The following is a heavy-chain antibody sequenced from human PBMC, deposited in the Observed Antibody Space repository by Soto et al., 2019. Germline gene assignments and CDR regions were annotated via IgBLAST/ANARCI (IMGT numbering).Heavy chain of an antibody. J-gene: IGHJ3*02. CDR1: RDTVYISL. CDR2: IYSGGST. V-gene: IGHV3-66*01. D-gene: IGHD1-1*01. Sequence: GSIKIGCASCRDTVYISLMGGARKNTGKGLEWVSVIYSGGSTYYADSVKGRFTISRDNSKNTLYLQMNSLRAEDTALYYCARDSNDVGAFDIWRQGTMVTGSS. CDR3: ARDSNDVGAFDI.